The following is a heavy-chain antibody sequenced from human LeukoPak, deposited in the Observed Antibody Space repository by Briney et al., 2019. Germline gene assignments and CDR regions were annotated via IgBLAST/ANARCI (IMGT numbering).Heavy chain of an antibody. J-gene: IGHJ3*02. D-gene: IGHD3-22*01. CDR1: GGSISSGGYS. CDR3: AGETQYYYDSSGPSQAFDI. V-gene: IGHV4-30-2*01. Sequence: SETLSLTCAVSGGSISSGGYSRSWIRQPPGKGLEWIGYIYHSGSTYYNPSLKSRVTISVDRSKNQFSLKLSSVTAADTAVYYCAGETQYYYDSSGPSQAFDIWGQGTMVTVSS. CDR2: IYHSGST.